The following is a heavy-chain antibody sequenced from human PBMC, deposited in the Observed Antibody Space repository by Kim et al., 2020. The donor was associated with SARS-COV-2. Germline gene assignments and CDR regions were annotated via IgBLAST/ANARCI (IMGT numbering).Heavy chain of an antibody. CDR2: ISSSSSYI. CDR3: ARVLTSGFSYFDY. J-gene: IGHJ4*02. V-gene: IGHV3-21*04. Sequence: GGSLRHSCAASGFTFISYSMNWVRKAPGKGLEWISSISSSSSYIYYADSVKGRFTISRDNARAALYLQMNSLRADDTAVYYCARVLTSGFSYFDYWGQG. D-gene: IGHD6-19*01. CDR1: GFTFISYS.